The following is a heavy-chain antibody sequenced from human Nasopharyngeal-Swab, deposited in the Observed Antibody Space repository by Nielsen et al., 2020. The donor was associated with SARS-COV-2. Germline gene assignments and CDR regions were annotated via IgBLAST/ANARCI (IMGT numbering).Heavy chain of an antibody. Sequence: GESLKISCAASGFTFSSYSMNWVRQAPGKGPEWVSYISSSSSTIYYADSVKGRFTISRDNAKNSLYLQMNSLRDEDTAVYYCARAHYDSSGYYYFDYWGQGTLVTVSS. J-gene: IGHJ4*02. CDR1: GFTFSSYS. CDR2: ISSSSSTI. V-gene: IGHV3-48*02. CDR3: ARAHYDSSGYYYFDY. D-gene: IGHD3-22*01.